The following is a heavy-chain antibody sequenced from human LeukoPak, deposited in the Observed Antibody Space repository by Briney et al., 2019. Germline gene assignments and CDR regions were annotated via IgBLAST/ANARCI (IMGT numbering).Heavy chain of an antibody. CDR2: IYYSRST. CDR1: GASISRGGYY. V-gene: IGHV4-30-4*01. Sequence: PSQTLSLTCTVSGASISRGGYYWNWIRQPPGKGLEWIGYIYYSRSTSYSPSLKSRLTISVDTSKNQFSLKLSSVTAADTAVYYCVTDGYNSGYFDYWGQGTLVTVSS. J-gene: IGHJ4*02. D-gene: IGHD5-24*01. CDR3: VTDGYNSGYFDY.